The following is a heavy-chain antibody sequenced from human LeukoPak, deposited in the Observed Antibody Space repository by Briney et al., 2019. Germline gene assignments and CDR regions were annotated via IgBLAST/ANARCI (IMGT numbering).Heavy chain of an antibody. V-gene: IGHV3-7*03. CDR2: IKEDGSVE. CDR3: ARVGMSGYSSGWYDH. Sequence: PGGSLRLSCAASGFTFSRYWMSWVRQAPGKGLEWVANIKEDGSVEHYVDSVKGRFTISRDNAKNSMYLQMNSLRAEDTAVYYCARVGMSGYSSGWYDHWGQGTLVIVSS. D-gene: IGHD6-19*01. CDR1: GFTFSRYW. J-gene: IGHJ5*02.